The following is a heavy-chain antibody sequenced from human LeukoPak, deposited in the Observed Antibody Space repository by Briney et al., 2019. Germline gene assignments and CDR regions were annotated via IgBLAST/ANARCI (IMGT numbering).Heavy chain of an antibody. Sequence: PGGSLRLSCAASGFTFSSYGMHWVRQAPGKGLEWVAVISYDGSNEYYADSVKGRFTISRDNSKNTLYLQMNSLRAEDTGVYYCAKERGRYCSRGAGSSETSTAEGGQGT. CDR3: AKERGRYCSRGAGSSETSTAE. D-gene: IGHD2-15*01. CDR2: ISYDGSNE. V-gene: IGHV3-30*18. J-gene: IGHJ4*02. CDR1: GFTFSSYG.